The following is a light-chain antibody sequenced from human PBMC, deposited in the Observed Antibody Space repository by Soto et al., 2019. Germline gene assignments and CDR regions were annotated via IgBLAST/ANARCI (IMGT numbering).Light chain of an antibody. CDR1: QSVSTNY. CDR3: QQYSGSSYT. CDR2: GTT. V-gene: IGKV3-20*01. Sequence: ETVLTQSPGTLSLSPGERATLSCRASQSVSTNYLAWYQQKPGLALRLVIYGTTSRATGIPDRFSGSGSGTDFTLTISRLEPEDFAVYYCQQYSGSSYTFGQGTKLEI. J-gene: IGKJ2*01.